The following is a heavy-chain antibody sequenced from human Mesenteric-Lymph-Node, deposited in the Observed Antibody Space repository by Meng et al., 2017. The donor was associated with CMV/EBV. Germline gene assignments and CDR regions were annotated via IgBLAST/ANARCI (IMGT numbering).Heavy chain of an antibody. CDR3: AKERGIGNSAYFDY. CDR2: ITWNSDIV. D-gene: IGHD3-16*01. V-gene: IGHV3-9*01. Sequence: SLKTSCAASGFTFDDYGMHWVRQAPGKGLEWVSGITWNSDIVGYVDSVKGRFTISRDNAKNSLYLQMDSLRAEDTASYYCAKERGIGNSAYFDYWGQGTLVTVSS. J-gene: IGHJ4*02. CDR1: GFTFDDYG.